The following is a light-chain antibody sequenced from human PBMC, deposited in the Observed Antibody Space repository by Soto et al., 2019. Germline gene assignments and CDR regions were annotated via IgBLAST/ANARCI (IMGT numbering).Light chain of an antibody. CDR2: GAS. V-gene: IGKV3-15*01. CDR1: QGIGST. CDR3: QQYNNWPPLLT. Sequence: EIVMTQSPATLSVSPGERATLSCRASQGIGSTLAWYQQKPGQTPKLLIYGASTRATGVPARFSGGGSGTEFTLTINSLQSEDFAVYYCQQYNNWPPLLTFGGGTKVDIK. J-gene: IGKJ4*01.